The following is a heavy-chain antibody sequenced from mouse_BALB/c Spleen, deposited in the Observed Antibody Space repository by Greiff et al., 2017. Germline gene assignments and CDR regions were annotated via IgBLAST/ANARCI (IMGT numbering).Heavy chain of an antibody. CDR3: ARHGDDYDGGAWFAY. D-gene: IGHD2-4*01. J-gene: IGHJ3*01. CDR2: INSDGGST. Sequence: EVMLVESGGGLVQPGESLKLSCESNEYEFPSHDMSWVRKTPEKRLELVAAINSDGGSTYYPDTMERRFIISRDNTKKTLYLQMSRLRTEDTALYYCARHGDDYDGGAWFAYWGQGTLVTVSA. V-gene: IGHV5-2*01. CDR1: EYEFPSHD.